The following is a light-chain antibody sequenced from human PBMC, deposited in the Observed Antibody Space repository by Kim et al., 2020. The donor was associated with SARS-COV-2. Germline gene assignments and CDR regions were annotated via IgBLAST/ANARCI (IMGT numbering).Light chain of an antibody. V-gene: IGKV3-20*01. J-gene: IGKJ1*01. CDR3: QQYSNSPRT. CDR2: GAS. CDR1: QSVSSNY. Sequence: SPGERATLSCRASQSVSSNYLAWYQQKPGQTPRLLIYGASSRAAGIPDRFSGSGSGTDFTLTINRLEPEDFAVYYCQQYSNSPRTFGQGTKVEIK.